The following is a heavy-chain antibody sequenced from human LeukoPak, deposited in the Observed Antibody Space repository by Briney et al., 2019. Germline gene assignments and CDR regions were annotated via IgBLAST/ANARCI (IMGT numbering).Heavy chain of an antibody. CDR1: GFTFSSYG. CDR2: VSYDGSNK. Sequence: PGGSLRLSCAASGFTFSSYGMHWVRQAPGKGLEWVAVVSYDGSNKYYADSVEGRFTISRDNSKNTLYLQMNSLRAEDTAVYYCAKSGAAGTSGWNWFDPWGQGTLVTVSS. V-gene: IGHV3-30*18. D-gene: IGHD6-13*01. CDR3: AKSGAAGTSGWNWFDP. J-gene: IGHJ5*02.